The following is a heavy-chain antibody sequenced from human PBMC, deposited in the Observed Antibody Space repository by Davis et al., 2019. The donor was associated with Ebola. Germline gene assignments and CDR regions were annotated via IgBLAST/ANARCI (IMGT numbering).Heavy chain of an antibody. CDR2: ISSSSSYI. CDR3: TRHGRDDIRGDV. V-gene: IGHV3-21*04. Sequence: GESLKISCAASGFTFSSYSMNWVRQAPGKGLEWVSSISSSSSYIYYADSVKGRFTISRDNAKNSLYLQMNSLRAEDTAVYYCTRHGRDDIRGDVWGQGTTVTVSS. D-gene: IGHD3-9*01. J-gene: IGHJ6*02. CDR1: GFTFSSYS.